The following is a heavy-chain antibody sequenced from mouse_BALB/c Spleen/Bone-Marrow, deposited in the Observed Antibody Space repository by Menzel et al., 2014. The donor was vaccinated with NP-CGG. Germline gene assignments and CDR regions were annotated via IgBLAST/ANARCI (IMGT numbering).Heavy chain of an antibody. CDR3: ARGVYYDYDVWFAN. D-gene: IGHD2-4*01. V-gene: IGHV1S29*02. CDR1: GYTFTDYN. J-gene: IGHJ3*01. Sequence: VQLKQSGPELVKPGASVKISCKASGYTFTDYNMHWVKQNHGKSLEWIGYIYPYNGNTGYNQKFKSKATLTVDNSSSTAYMELRSLTSEDSAVYCCARGVYYDYDVWFANWGQGTLVTVSA. CDR2: IYPYNGNT.